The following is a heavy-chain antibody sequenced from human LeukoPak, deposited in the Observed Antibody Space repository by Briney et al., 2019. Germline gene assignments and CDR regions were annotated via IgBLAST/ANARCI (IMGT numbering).Heavy chain of an antibody. D-gene: IGHD6-19*01. CDR3: ATRIAVAGSDLCGMDV. Sequence: PGGSLRLSCAASGFTVSSNYMSWVRQAPGKGLEWVSVIYSGGSTYYADSVKGRFTISRDNSKNTLYLQMNSLRAEDTAVYYCATRIAVAGSDLCGMDVWGQGTTVTVSS. J-gene: IGHJ6*02. CDR2: IYSGGST. V-gene: IGHV3-66*01. CDR1: GFTVSSNY.